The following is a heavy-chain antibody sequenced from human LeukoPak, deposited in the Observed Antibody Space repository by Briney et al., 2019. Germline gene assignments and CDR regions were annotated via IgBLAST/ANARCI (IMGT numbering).Heavy chain of an antibody. Sequence: ASVKVSYKASGYTFTSYYMHWVRQAPGQGLEWMGIINPSGGSTSYAQKFQGRVTMTRDTSTSTVYMELSSLRSEDTAVYYCARDVGLLIVGATWWFDPWGQGTLVTVSS. V-gene: IGHV1-46*01. J-gene: IGHJ5*02. CDR2: INPSGGST. CDR1: GYTFTSYY. D-gene: IGHD1-26*01. CDR3: ARDVGLLIVGATWWFDP.